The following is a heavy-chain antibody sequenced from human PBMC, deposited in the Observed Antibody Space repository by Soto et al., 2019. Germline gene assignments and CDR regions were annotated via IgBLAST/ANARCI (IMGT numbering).Heavy chain of an antibody. D-gene: IGHD1-1*01. J-gene: IGHJ4*02. CDR3: ASYNFDY. CDR1: GDTVSRNSAA. V-gene: IGHV6-1*01. CDR2: TYYRSKWYN. Sequence: QVQLQQSGPGLVKPSQTLSLTCAISGDTVSRNSAAWHWIRQSPSRGLEWLGKTYYRSKWYNDSAVTVKILIPINQDTSNTQFSLQLNSVTPEDTAIYYCASYNFDYWGQGTLVTVSS.